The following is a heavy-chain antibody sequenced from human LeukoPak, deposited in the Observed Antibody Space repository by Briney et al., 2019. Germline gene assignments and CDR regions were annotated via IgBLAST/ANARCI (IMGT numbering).Heavy chain of an antibody. D-gene: IGHD3-16*01. J-gene: IGHJ6*03. CDR3: ATRRGGYFYYMDV. Sequence: GGSLRLSCAASGFSFSDFYMTWIRQAPGKGLEWAAYISSSGGTIHYADSVKGRFTISRDDAKKSVYLQLNSLRIEDTGVYYCATRRGGYFYYMDVWGNGTTVTVSS. V-gene: IGHV3-11*04. CDR1: GFSFSDFY. CDR2: ISSSGGTI.